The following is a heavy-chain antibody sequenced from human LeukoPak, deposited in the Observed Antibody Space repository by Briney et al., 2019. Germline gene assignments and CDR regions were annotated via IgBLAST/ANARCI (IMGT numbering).Heavy chain of an antibody. J-gene: IGHJ4*02. V-gene: IGHV3-23*01. Sequence: PGGSLRFSCAASGFTFSSYAMSWVRQAPGKGLEWVSAISGSGGSTYYADSVKGRFTISRDNSKNTLSLQMNSLRAEDTAVYYCARDTSYGSGYFDYWGQGTLVTVSS. CDR2: ISGSGGST. D-gene: IGHD3-10*01. CDR3: ARDTSYGSGYFDY. CDR1: GFTFSSYA.